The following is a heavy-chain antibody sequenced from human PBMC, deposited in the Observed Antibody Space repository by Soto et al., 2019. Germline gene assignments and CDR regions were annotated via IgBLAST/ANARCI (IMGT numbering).Heavy chain of an antibody. V-gene: IGHV3-30-3*01. Sequence: QVQLVESGGGVVQPGRSLRLSCAASGFTFSSYAMHWVRQAPGKGLEWVAVISYDGSNKYYADSVKGRFTISRDNSKNTLYLQMNSLRAEDTAVYYCARGGWYVGYSFDYWGQGTLVTVSS. D-gene: IGHD6-19*01. CDR3: ARGGWYVGYSFDY. CDR2: ISYDGSNK. J-gene: IGHJ4*02. CDR1: GFTFSSYA.